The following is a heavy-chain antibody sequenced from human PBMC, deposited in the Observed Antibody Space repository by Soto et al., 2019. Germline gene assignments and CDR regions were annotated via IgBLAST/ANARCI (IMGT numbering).Heavy chain of an antibody. CDR3: ARDRRVGDTPSSLFDY. Sequence: QVQLVHSGAAVEKPGASVKVSCKASGYTFSNYAIHWVRQAPGQRLEWMGWINTGNGKTQYSQNFQGRVTITRDTFASTSCMELSSLISEDTAVYYCARDRRVGDTPSSLFDYWGQGTLVTVSS. J-gene: IGHJ4*02. CDR1: GYTFSNYA. V-gene: IGHV1-3*04. D-gene: IGHD1-26*01. CDR2: INTGNGKT.